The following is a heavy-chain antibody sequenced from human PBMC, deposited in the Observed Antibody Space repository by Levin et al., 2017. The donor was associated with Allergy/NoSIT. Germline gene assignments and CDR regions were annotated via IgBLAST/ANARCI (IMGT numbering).Heavy chain of an antibody. Sequence: SGPTLVKPTQTLTLTCTFSGFSLSTSGVGVGWIRQPPGKALEWLALIYWDDDKRYSPSLKSRLTITKDTSKNQVVLTMTNMDPVDTATYYCAHRRKPVAGNPVGPIFDYWGQGTLVTVSS. J-gene: IGHJ4*02. CDR2: IYWDDDK. CDR1: GFSLSTSGVG. D-gene: IGHD6-19*01. V-gene: IGHV2-5*02. CDR3: AHRRKPVAGNPVGPIFDY.